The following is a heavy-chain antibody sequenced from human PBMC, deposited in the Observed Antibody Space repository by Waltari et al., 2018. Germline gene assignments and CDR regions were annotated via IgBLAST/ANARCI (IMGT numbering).Heavy chain of an antibody. Sequence: QVQLQESGPRLVNPSETLSLTCTVSGGSISSHYWSWIRQPPGTGIEWIGYIYYRGSTNYNPPLKSRVTISVDTSKNQISLKLSSVSAADTAVYYCARDQGRMWQLGYFDYCGQGTLVTVSS. CDR1: GGSISSHY. CDR3: ARDQGRMWQLGYFDY. D-gene: IGHD6-6*01. CDR2: IYYRGST. V-gene: IGHV4-59*11. J-gene: IGHJ4*02.